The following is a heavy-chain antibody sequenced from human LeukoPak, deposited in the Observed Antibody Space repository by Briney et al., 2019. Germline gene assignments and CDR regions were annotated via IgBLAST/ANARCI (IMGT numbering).Heavy chain of an antibody. CDR1: GFTFSSYW. V-gene: IGHV3-7*01. CDR3: TGHHQAYSRTY. D-gene: IGHD4-11*01. CDR2: IKQDGSEK. Sequence: GGSLRLSCAASGFTFSSYWMSWVRQAPGKGLEWVANIKQDGSEKYYVDSVKGRFTISRDNAKGTLYLQMSSLRAEDTAVYYCTGHHQAYSRTYWGQGTLVTVSS. J-gene: IGHJ4*02.